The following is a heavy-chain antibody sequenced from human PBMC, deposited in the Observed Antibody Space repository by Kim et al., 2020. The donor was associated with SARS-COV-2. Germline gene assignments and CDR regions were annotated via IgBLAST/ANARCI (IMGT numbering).Heavy chain of an antibody. CDR2: ISYSGTT. D-gene: IGHD3-10*01. J-gene: IGHJ4*02. CDR1: GDSNDF. V-gene: IGHV4-59*08. Sequence: SETLSLTCSVSGDSNDFWSWIRQTPEMGLEWIACISYSGTTTYNPSLRSRATISLDTSKRQISLKLRSVTAADTAMYYCARHLSGSGTFYNLDSWGQGT. CDR3: ARHLSGSGTFYNLDS.